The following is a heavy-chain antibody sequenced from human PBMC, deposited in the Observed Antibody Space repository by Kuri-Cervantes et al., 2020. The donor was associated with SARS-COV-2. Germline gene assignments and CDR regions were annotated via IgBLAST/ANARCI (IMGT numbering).Heavy chain of an antibody. J-gene: IGHJ5*02. CDR3: ASGGPILFNWFDP. D-gene: IGHD2-15*01. V-gene: IGHV1-69*05. CDR1: GGTFSSYA. Sequence: SVKVSCKASGGTFSSYAISWVRQAPGQGLEWMGGIIPIFGTANYAQKFQGRVTITTDESTSTAYMELSSLRSEDTAVYYCASGGPILFNWFDPWGQGTLVTVSS. CDR2: IIPIFGTA.